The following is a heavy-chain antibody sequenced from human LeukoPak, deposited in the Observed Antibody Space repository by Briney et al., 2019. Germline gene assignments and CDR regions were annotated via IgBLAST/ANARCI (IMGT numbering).Heavy chain of an antibody. CDR2: ISYDGSNK. CDR3: AKEAERNDILTGPRGYYYGMDV. D-gene: IGHD3-9*01. Sequence: PGGSLRLSCAASGFTFSSYGMHWVRQAPGKGLEWVAVISYDGSNKYYADSVKGRFTISRDNSKNTLYLQMNSLRAEDTAVYYCAKEAERNDILTGPRGYYYGMDVWGLGTTVTVSS. J-gene: IGHJ6*02. V-gene: IGHV3-30*18. CDR1: GFTFSSYG.